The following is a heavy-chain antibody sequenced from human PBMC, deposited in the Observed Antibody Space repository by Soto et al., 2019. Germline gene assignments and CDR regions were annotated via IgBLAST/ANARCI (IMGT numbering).Heavy chain of an antibody. D-gene: IGHD3-16*01. CDR3: ARSVWNYYYNGMDV. CDR1: GGSISSYY. CDR2: IYYSGST. V-gene: IGHV4-59*01. Sequence: SETLSLTCTVSGGSISSYYWSWIRQPPGEGLEWIGYIYYSGSTNYNPSLKSRVTISVDTSKNQFSLKLSSVTAADTAVYYCARSVWNYYYNGMDVWGQGTTVTVSS. J-gene: IGHJ6*02.